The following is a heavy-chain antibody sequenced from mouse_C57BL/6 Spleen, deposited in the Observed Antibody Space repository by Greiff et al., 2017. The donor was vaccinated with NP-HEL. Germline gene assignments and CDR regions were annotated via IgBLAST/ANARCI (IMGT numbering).Heavy chain of an antibody. J-gene: IGHJ2*01. CDR1: GYTFTSYW. D-gene: IGHD2-3*01. Sequence: QVQLQQSGAELVRPGTSVKLSCKASGYTFTSYWMHWVKQRPGQGLEWIGVIDPSDSYTNYNQKFKGKATLTVDTSSSTAYLQLSSLTAEDSAFYYCAIARSLLPDYWGQGTTLTVSS. CDR2: IDPSDSYT. V-gene: IGHV1-59*01. CDR3: AIARSLLPDY.